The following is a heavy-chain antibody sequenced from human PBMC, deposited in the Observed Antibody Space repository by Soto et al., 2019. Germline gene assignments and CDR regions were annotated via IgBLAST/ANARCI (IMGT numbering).Heavy chain of an antibody. CDR2: INHSGST. CDR1: GGSFSGYY. V-gene: IGHV4-34*01. CDR3: ARGLAVSYGSFDY. D-gene: IGHD5-18*01. Sequence: SETLSLTCAVYGGSFSGYYWSWIRQPPGKGLEWIGEINHSGSTNYNPSLKSRVTISVDTSKNQFSLKLSSVTAADTAVYYCARGLAVSYGSFDYWGQGTLVTVS. J-gene: IGHJ4*02.